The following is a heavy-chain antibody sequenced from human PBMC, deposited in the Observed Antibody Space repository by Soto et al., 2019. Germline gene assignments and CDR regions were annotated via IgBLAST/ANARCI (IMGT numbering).Heavy chain of an antibody. CDR2: IYYTGDT. CDR1: GGSISSAGYY. V-gene: IGHV4-31*03. Sequence: SETLSLTCTVSGGSISSAGYYWSWIRQSPGKGLEWIGYIYYTGDTNYNPSLTSRLSMSVDTSMSQFSLKLSSVTAADTAVYYCARGPEYHYDNIGFKYWGQGTLVTVSS. D-gene: IGHD3-22*01. CDR3: ARGPEYHYDNIGFKY. J-gene: IGHJ4*02.